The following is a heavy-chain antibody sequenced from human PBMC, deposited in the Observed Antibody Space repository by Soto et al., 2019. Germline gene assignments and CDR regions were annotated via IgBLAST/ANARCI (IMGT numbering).Heavy chain of an antibody. V-gene: IGHV4-59*01. J-gene: IGHJ4*02. CDR2: IYYSGST. Sequence: SETLSLTCTVSGGSISSYYWSWIRQPPGKGLEWIGYIYYSGSTNYNPSLKSRVTISVDTSKNQFSLKLSSVTAADTAVYYCARAISDILTGYFAYWGQGTLVTVSS. D-gene: IGHD3-9*01. CDR1: GGSISSYY. CDR3: ARAISDILTGYFAY.